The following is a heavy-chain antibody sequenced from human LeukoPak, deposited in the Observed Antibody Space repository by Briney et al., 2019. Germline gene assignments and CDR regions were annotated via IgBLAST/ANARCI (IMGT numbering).Heavy chain of an antibody. CDR3: ARGRRVRGAFDI. CDR1: GGSFSGYY. CDR2: INHSGST. Sequence: SETLSLTCAVYGGSFSGYYWSWIRQPPGKGLEWIGEINHSGSTNYNPSLKSRVTISVDTSKNQFSLKLSSVTAADTAVYYCARGRRVRGAFDIWGQGTMVTVSS. V-gene: IGHV4-34*01. J-gene: IGHJ3*02.